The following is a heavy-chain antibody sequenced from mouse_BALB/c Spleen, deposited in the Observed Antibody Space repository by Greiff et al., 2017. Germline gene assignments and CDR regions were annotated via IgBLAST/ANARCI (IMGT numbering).Heavy chain of an antibody. V-gene: IGHV5-6*02. CDR3: ARRGYGSSYEAMDY. Sequence: DVMLVESGGDLVKPGGSLKLSCAASGFTFSSYGMSWVRQTPDKRLEWVATISSGGSYTYYPDSVKGRFTISRDNAKNTLYLQMSSLKSEDTAMYYCARRGYGSSYEAMDYWGQGTSVTVSS. CDR1: GFTFSSYG. D-gene: IGHD1-1*01. CDR2: ISSGGSYT. J-gene: IGHJ4*01.